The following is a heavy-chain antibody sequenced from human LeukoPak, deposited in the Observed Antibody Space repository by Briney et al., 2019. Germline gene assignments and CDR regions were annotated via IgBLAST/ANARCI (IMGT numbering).Heavy chain of an antibody. CDR2: ISYDGSNK. CDR3: ARDFKVVTATSLFDY. J-gene: IGHJ4*02. V-gene: IGHV3-30-3*01. Sequence: PGGSLRLSCAASGFTFSSYAMHWVRQAPGKGLEWVAVISYDGSNKYYADSVKGRFTISRDNSKNTLYLQMNSLGAEDTAVYYCARDFKVVTATSLFDYWGQGTLVTVSS. CDR1: GFTFSSYA. D-gene: IGHD2-21*02.